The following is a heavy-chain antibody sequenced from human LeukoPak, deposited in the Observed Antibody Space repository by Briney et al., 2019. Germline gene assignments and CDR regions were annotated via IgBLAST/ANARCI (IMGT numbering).Heavy chain of an antibody. CDR3: ARDLGIAGTIYFDY. V-gene: IGHV1-46*01. D-gene: IGHD1-20*01. CDR2: INPGTGST. J-gene: IGHJ4*02. CDR1: GYTFTSYY. Sequence: ASVKVSCKASGYTFTSYYLHWVRQAPGQGLEWMGIINPGTGSTSYAQKFQGRVTMTRDTSTSTVYMVLSSLRSEDTAVYYCARDLGIAGTIYFDYWGQGTLVTVSS.